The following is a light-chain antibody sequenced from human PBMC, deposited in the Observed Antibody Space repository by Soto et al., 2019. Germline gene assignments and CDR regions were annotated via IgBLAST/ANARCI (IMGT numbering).Light chain of an antibody. Sequence: DIVMTQSPLSLPVTPGEPASISCRSSQSLLHSNGYNYLDWYLQKPGQSPQLLIYLGSNRASGVPDRFCGSGSGTDFTLNISRAEAEDVGVYYCKQALQTPATYSQWTKVEIK. V-gene: IGKV2-28*01. J-gene: IGKJ1*01. CDR2: LGS. CDR1: QSLLHSNGYNY. CDR3: KQALQTPAT.